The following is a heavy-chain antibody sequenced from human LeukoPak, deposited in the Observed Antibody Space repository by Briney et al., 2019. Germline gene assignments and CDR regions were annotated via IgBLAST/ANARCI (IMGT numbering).Heavy chain of an antibody. CDR2: ISAYNGNT. Sequence: ASVKVSCEASGYTFTSYGISWVRQAPRQGLEWMGWISAYNGNTNYAQKLQGRVTMTTDTSTSTAYMELRSLRSDDTAVYYCAGGRGGFGSYYYFDYWGQGTLVTVSS. D-gene: IGHD1-26*01. CDR3: AGGRGGFGSYYYFDY. CDR1: GYTFTSYG. V-gene: IGHV1-18*01. J-gene: IGHJ4*02.